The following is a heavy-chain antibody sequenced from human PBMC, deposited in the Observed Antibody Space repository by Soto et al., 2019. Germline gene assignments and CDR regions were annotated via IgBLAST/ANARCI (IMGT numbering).Heavy chain of an antibody. CDR3: ARETLSSGPSYYYYYMDV. CDR1: GGSISSVGYY. V-gene: IGHV4-31*03. Sequence: SETLSLTCTVSGGSISSVGYYWSWIRQHPGKGLEWIGYIYYSGSTYYNPSLKSRVTISVDTSKNQFSLKLSSVTAADTAVYYCARETLSSGPSYYYYYMDVWGKGTTVTVSS. J-gene: IGHJ6*03. D-gene: IGHD6-19*01. CDR2: IYYSGST.